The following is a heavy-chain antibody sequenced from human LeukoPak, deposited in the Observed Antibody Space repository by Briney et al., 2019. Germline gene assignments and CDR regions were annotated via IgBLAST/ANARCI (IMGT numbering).Heavy chain of an antibody. V-gene: IGHV1-2*02. D-gene: IGHD3-22*01. Sequence: ASVKVSCKASGYTFTRYYMHWVRQAPGQELEWMGWINPNSGGTNYAQKFQGRVAMTRDTSISTAYMELSRLRSDDTAVYYCARDFAFHDSSGYYLKYWGQGTLVTVSS. J-gene: IGHJ4*02. CDR3: ARDFAFHDSSGYYLKY. CDR1: GYTFTRYY. CDR2: INPNSGGT.